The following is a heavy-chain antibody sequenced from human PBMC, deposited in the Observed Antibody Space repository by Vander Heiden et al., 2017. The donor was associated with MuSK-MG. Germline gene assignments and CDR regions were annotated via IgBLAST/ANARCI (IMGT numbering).Heavy chain of an antibody. CDR2: ISSSSSYI. Sequence: EVQLVESGGGLVKPGGSLRLPCAPPGFTFSSYSMNWVRQAPGKGLEWVSSISSSSSYIYYADSVKGRFTISRDNAKNSLYLQMNSLRAEDTAVYYCARIAAAGLYFDYWGQGTLVTVSS. CDR1: GFTFSSYS. J-gene: IGHJ4*02. V-gene: IGHV3-21*01. D-gene: IGHD6-13*01. CDR3: ARIAAAGLYFDY.